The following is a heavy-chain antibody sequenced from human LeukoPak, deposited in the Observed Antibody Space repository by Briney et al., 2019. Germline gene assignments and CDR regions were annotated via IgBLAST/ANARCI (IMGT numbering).Heavy chain of an antibody. CDR3: ARSEYYYDSSGYYYFDY. J-gene: IGHJ4*02. Sequence: GGSLRLSCAASGFTFSSYWMSWVRQAPGKGLEWVANIKQDGSEKYNVDSVKGPFTISRANAKNSLKLQMNSVRAEDTAVYYCARSEYYYDSSGYYYFDYWGQGALVTVSS. CDR2: IKQDGSEK. V-gene: IGHV3-7*01. CDR1: GFTFSSYW. D-gene: IGHD3-22*01.